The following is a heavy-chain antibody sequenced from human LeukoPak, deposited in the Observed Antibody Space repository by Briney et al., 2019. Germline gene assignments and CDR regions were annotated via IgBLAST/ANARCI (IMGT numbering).Heavy chain of an antibody. CDR2: IYSGGST. D-gene: IGHD3-10*01. J-gene: IGHJ5*02. V-gene: IGHV3-66*01. CDR3: ARDPTRGGES. Sequence: SGGSLRLSCAASGFTVGSNYMSWVRQAPGKGLERVSVIYSGGSTYYADSVKGRFTISRDNSKNTLYLQMNSLRAEDTAVYYCARDPTRGGESWGQGTLVTVSS. CDR1: GFTVGSNY.